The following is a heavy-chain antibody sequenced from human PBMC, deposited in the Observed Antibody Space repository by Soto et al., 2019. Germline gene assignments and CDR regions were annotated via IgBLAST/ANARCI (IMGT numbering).Heavy chain of an antibody. CDR2: INPNSGGT. J-gene: IGHJ6*02. CDR3: ARGGEGDSSGYGMDV. Sequence: QVQLVQSGAEVTKPGASVKVSCKASGYTFTGYYMHWVRQAPGQGLEWMGWINPNSGGTNYAQKFQGWVTMTRDTSISTAYMELSRLRSDDTAVYYCARGGEGDSSGYGMDVWGQGTTVTVSS. CDR1: GYTFTGYY. V-gene: IGHV1-2*04. D-gene: IGHD3-22*01.